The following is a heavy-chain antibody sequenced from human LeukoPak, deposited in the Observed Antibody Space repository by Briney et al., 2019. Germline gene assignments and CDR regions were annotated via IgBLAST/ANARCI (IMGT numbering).Heavy chain of an antibody. Sequence: GGSLRLSCAASGFTFSSYWMHWVRQAPGEGLEWVAVIWYDGSNKYYADSVKGRFTISRDNSKNTLYLQMNSLRAEDTAVYYCARGLTGIVVVPAGEFDYWGQGTLVTVSS. CDR1: GFTFSSYW. V-gene: IGHV3-33*08. D-gene: IGHD2-2*01. CDR3: ARGLTGIVVVPAGEFDY. CDR2: IWYDGSNK. J-gene: IGHJ4*02.